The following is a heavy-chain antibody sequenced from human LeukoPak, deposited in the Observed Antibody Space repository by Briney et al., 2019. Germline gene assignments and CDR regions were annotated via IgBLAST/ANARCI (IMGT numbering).Heavy chain of an antibody. CDR2: ISSSSSYT. CDR3: ARDRVAAAGPDY. Sequence: GGSLRLSCAASGFTSSSYSMNWVRQAPGKGLEWVSSISSSSSYTYYADSVKGRFTISRDNAKNSLYLQMNSLRAEDTAVYYCARDRVAAAGPDYWGQGTLVTVSS. J-gene: IGHJ4*02. V-gene: IGHV3-21*01. CDR1: GFTSSSYS. D-gene: IGHD6-13*01.